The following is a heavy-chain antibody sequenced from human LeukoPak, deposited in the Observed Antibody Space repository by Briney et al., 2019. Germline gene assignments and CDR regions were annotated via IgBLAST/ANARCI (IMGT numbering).Heavy chain of an antibody. Sequence: SETLSLTCTVSGGSISSYYWSWIRQPPGKGLEWIAYIYYSGSTNYNPSLKSRVTISVDTSKNQFSLKLSSVTAADTAVYYCARGVWFGELRSYYFDYWGQGTLVTVSS. CDR1: GGSISSYY. V-gene: IGHV4-59*01. CDR2: IYYSGST. D-gene: IGHD3-10*01. J-gene: IGHJ4*02. CDR3: ARGVWFGELRSYYFDY.